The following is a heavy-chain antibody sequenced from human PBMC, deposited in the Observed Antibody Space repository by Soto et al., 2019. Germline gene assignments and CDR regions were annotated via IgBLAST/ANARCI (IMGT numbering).Heavy chain of an antibody. D-gene: IGHD6-19*01. J-gene: IGHJ4*02. Sequence: PLLKVSCKPAAYTLTKYGFIRVRESPGQGLEWMGWISAYNGVTKNAQKFQDRVTLTTDTSTSTAYMELKNLTSDDTAVYYCARWADSRDWPPGLDFWGQGTLVTVSS. CDR1: AYTLTKYG. CDR2: ISAYNGVT. V-gene: IGHV1-18*01. CDR3: ARWADSRDWPPGLDF.